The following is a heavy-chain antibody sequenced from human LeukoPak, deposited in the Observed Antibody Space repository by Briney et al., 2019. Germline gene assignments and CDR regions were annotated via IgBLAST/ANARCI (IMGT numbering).Heavy chain of an antibody. CDR2: IGSSSSTI. CDR1: GFFVSNNY. Sequence: GGSLRLSCAASGFFVSNNYMNWVRQAPGKGLEWVSYIGSSSSTIYYTDSVKGRFTISRDNAKNSLYLQMNSLRAEDTAVYYCARGAPDAFDIWGQGTMVTVSS. CDR3: ARGAPDAFDI. J-gene: IGHJ3*02. V-gene: IGHV3-48*01.